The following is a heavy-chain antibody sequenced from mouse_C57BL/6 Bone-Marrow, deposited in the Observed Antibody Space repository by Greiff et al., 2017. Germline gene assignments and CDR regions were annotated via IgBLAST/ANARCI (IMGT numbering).Heavy chain of an antibody. V-gene: IGHV14-2*01. Sequence: DVQLQESGAELVKPGASVKLSCTASGFNIKDYYIHWVKQRTEQGLEWIGRIDPEDGDTKYASKFQDKATITADTSSNSAYLQLSSLTSEDTAVYYCTSSLVGDPNDYWGQGTTLTVSS. CDR3: TSSLVGDPNDY. J-gene: IGHJ2*01. CDR1: GFNIKDYY. CDR2: IDPEDGDT.